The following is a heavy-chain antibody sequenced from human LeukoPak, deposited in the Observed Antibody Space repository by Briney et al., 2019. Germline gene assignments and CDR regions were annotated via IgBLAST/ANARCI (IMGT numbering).Heavy chain of an antibody. CDR1: GGSISSYY. V-gene: IGHV4-59*01. CDR3: ARTLLTPDAFDI. CDR2: IYYSGST. Sequence: SETLSLTCTVSGGSISSYYWSWIRQPPGKGLEWIGYIYYSGSTDYNPSLKSRVTISVDTSKNQFSLKLSSVTAADTAVYYCARTLLTPDAFDIWGQGTMVTVSS. J-gene: IGHJ3*02.